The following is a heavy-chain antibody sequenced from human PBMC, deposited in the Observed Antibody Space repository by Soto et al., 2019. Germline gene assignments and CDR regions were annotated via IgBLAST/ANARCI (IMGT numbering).Heavy chain of an antibody. CDR3: ARTAGGRVRGALDI. CDR1: GFTFSSYG. V-gene: IGHV3-30-3*01. D-gene: IGHD6-13*01. J-gene: IGHJ3*02. Sequence: QVQLEESGGGVVQPGMSLRLSCVASGFTFSSYGMHWVRQAPGKGLEWVAVIPNTENKKYYADSVKGRFTISRDNSQNTLFLHMDSLMSEDTGVYYCARTAGGRVRGALDIWGQGTMVTVS. CDR2: IPNTENKK.